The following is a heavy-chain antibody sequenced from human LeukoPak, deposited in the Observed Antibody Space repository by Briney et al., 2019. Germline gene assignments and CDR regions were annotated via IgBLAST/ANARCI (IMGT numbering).Heavy chain of an antibody. CDR2: INPSGGST. D-gene: IGHD2-2*01. J-gene: IGHJ6*03. CDR1: GYTFTSYY. CDR3: ARDSAVPAAGTYYYYYMDV. V-gene: IGHV1-46*01. Sequence: ASVKVSCKASGYTFTSYYMHWVRQAPGQGLEWMGIINPSGGSTSYAQKFQGRVTMTRDTSTNTVYMELSSLRSEDTAVYYCARDSAVPAAGTYYYYYMDVWGKGTTVTVSS.